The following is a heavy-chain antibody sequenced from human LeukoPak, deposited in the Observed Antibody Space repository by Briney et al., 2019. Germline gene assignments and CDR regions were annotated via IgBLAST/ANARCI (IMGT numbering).Heavy chain of an antibody. CDR1: GYTFTSYG. CDR2: ISAYNGNT. D-gene: IGHD5-24*01. Sequence: ASVTVSCKASGYTFTSYGISWVRQAPGQGLEWMGWISAYNGNTDYAQSLQGRVTMTIDTSTSTVYMELRSLRSDDTGVYYDDRDLGSRYDLGYWGQETLVSVS. V-gene: IGHV1-18*01. CDR3: DRDLGSRYDLGY. J-gene: IGHJ4*02.